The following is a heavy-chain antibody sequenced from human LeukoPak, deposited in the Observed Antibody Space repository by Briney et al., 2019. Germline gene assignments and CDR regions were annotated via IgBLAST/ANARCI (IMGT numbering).Heavy chain of an antibody. CDR2: IDKKDKGYATAT. CDR1: GFTFSGSA. CDR3: TRDSGTYNWFDP. D-gene: IGHD1-26*01. Sequence: GGSLRLSCAASGFTFSGSAIHWVRQSSGKGLEWVGRIDKKDKGYATATAYAASVKGRFTISRNDSINTAYLQMKSLKTEDTALYYCTRDSGTYNWFDPWGQGTLVTVSS. J-gene: IGHJ5*02. V-gene: IGHV3-73*01.